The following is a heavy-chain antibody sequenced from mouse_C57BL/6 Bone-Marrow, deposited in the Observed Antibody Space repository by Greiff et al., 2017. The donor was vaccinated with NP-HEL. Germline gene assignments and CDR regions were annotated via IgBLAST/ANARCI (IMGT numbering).Heavy chain of an antibody. CDR2: ISYDGSN. V-gene: IGHV3-6*01. Sequence: DVKLQESGPGLVKPSQSLSLTCSVTGYSITSGYYWNWIRQFPGNKLEWMGYISYDGSNNYNPSLKNRISITRDTSKNQFFLKLNSVTTEDTATYYCARDLGRWYFDVWGTGTTVTVSS. D-gene: IGHD4-1*01. CDR1: GYSITSGYY. J-gene: IGHJ1*03. CDR3: ARDLGRWYFDV.